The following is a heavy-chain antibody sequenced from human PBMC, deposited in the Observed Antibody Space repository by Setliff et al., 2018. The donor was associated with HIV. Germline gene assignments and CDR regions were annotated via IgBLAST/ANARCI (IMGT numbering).Heavy chain of an antibody. CDR3: ARDGYTNGYGYYYFYMDV. CDR2: IYISESA. D-gene: IGHD5-18*01. V-gene: IGHV4-61*09. CDR1: GGSISGGRYY. J-gene: IGHJ6*03. Sequence: SETLSLTCTVSGGSISGGRYYWSWIRQPAGKGLEWIGHIYISESANYNPSLQNRVTISIDTSNNQLSLKVSSVTAADTAVYFCARDGYTNGYGYYYFYMDVWGKGTTVTVSS.